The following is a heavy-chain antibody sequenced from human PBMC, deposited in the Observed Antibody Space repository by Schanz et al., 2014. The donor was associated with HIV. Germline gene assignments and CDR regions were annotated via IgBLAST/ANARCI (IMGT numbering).Heavy chain of an antibody. CDR3: VRVANYDGDDYYQRSHFDL. D-gene: IGHD3-22*01. J-gene: IGHJ4*02. CDR2: IMPKFGTE. CDR1: DYLFSRYG. Sequence: QVQLVQSGAEVKRPGASVKVSCKASDYLFSRYGISWVRQAPGQGLEWLGLIMPKFGTENYAQKYQGRVTLTADATTAYMDLSSLKFEDTAVYYCVRVANYDGDDYYQRSHFDLWGQGTLVTVSS. V-gene: IGHV1-69*13.